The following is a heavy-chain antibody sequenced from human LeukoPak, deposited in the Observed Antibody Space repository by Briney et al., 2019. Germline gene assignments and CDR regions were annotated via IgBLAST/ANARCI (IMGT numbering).Heavy chain of an antibody. J-gene: IGHJ4*02. CDR1: GYIFTTYG. D-gene: IGHD1-1*01. CDR3: ARDPGGTGPYYFDC. V-gene: IGHV1-18*01. CDR2: ISAYNGNT. Sequence: ASVKVSCKASGYIFTTYGINWVRQAPGQGLEWVGWISAYNGNTNYAQKLQGRVTMTTDTSTSTAYMELRSLRSDDTAVYYCARDPGGTGPYYFDCWGQGTLVTVSS.